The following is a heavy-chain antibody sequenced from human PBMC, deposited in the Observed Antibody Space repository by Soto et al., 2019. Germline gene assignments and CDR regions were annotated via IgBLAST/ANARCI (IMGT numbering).Heavy chain of an antibody. CDR2: ISNRGDT. J-gene: IGHJ3*02. CDR1: GFIASDTY. CDR3: AREPRYCRGGSCSITGDAYDI. V-gene: IGHV3-66*01. Sequence: GGSLRLSCTASGFIASDTYVNWVRQAPGKGLEWVSVISNRGDTHYADSVRGRFSLSRDISDNTLHLQVNNLRVEDTAVYYCAREPRYCRGGSCSITGDAYDIWGQGTMVTVSS. D-gene: IGHD2-15*01.